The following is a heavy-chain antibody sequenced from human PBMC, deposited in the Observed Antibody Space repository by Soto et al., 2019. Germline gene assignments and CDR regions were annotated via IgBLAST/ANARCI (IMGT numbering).Heavy chain of an antibody. CDR2: VKDGGHT. CDR3: ARGQEGVVATH. D-gene: IGHD5-12*01. Sequence: QVQLQQWGAGLLKPSETLSLNCAVTGGSLSGYYWSWIRQAPGKGLEWIGEVKDGGHTNYSPSLRGRVNISSDTSNNQFSLRLNSVTAADTGVYYCARGQEGVVATHWDQGSLVTVSS. CDR1: GGSLSGYY. J-gene: IGHJ4*02. V-gene: IGHV4-34*01.